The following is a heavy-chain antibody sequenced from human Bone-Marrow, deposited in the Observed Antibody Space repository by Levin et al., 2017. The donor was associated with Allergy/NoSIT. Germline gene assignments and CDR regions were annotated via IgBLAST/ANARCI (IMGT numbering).Heavy chain of an antibody. D-gene: IGHD2-15*01. Sequence: ASVKVSCKASGGTFSSYAISWVRQAPGQGLEWMGGIIPIFGTANYAQKFQGRVTITADESTSTAYMELSSLRSEDTAVYYCATGTKIGYCSGGSCYSPEDYWGQGTLVTVSS. CDR3: ATGTKIGYCSGGSCYSPEDY. J-gene: IGHJ4*02. V-gene: IGHV1-69*13. CDR1: GGTFSSYA. CDR2: IIPIFGTA.